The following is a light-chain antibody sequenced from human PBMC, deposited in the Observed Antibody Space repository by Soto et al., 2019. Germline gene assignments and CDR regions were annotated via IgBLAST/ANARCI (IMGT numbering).Light chain of an antibody. CDR1: QSVSRF. J-gene: IGKJ2*01. CDR2: DAS. CDR3: HQRSNWPYT. V-gene: IGKV3-11*01. Sequence: EIVLTQSPATLSLSPGERATLSCRASQSVSRFLTWYQQKSGQAPRLLIYDASNRATDIPPRFSGSGSGTDFTPTISSLEPEDCAVYYCHQRSNWPYTFGQGTKLEIK.